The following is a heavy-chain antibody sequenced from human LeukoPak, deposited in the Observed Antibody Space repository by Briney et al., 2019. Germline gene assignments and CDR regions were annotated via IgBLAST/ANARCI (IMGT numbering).Heavy chain of an antibody. Sequence: GGSLRLSCAASGFTFSNYMMHWVRQAPGKGLVWVSRIKSDGITITYADSVKGRFTISRDNAKNSLYLQMNSLRAEDTAVYYCARARRPYYYYGMDVWGQGTTVTVSS. CDR1: GFTFSNYM. J-gene: IGHJ6*02. V-gene: IGHV3-74*01. CDR2: IKSDGITI. CDR3: ARARRPYYYYGMDV.